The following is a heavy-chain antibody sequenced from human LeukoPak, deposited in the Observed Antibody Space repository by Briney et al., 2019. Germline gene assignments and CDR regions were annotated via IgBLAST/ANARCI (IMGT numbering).Heavy chain of an antibody. Sequence: ASVKVSCKASGYSFTSYYMHWVRQAPGQGLEWMGWMNPNSGNTGYAQKFQGRVTMTRDTSISTAYMELSGLRSDDTAVYYCAVANSNYYYYYMDVWGKGTTVTISS. CDR2: MNPNSGNT. J-gene: IGHJ6*03. CDR1: GYSFTSYY. D-gene: IGHD4/OR15-4a*01. CDR3: AVANSNYYYYYMDV. V-gene: IGHV1-2*02.